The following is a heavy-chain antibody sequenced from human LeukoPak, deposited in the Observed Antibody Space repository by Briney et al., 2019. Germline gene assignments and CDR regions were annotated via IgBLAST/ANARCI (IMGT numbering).Heavy chain of an antibody. J-gene: IGHJ4*02. V-gene: IGHV3-30*18. CDR3: AKDRAGVRGVPGDY. CDR1: GFTFSSYG. CDR2: ISYDGSNK. Sequence: GGSLRLSCAASGFTFSSYGMHWVRQAPGKGLEWEAIISYDGSNKYYADSVKGRFTISRDNSKNMLFLQMNSLRDEDTAVYYCAKDRAGVRGVPGDYWGQGTLVTVSS. D-gene: IGHD3-10*01.